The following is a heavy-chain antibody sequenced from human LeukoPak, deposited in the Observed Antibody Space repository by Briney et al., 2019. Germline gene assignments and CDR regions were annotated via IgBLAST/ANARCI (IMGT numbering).Heavy chain of an antibody. D-gene: IGHD6-13*01. CDR2: IYYSGGT. J-gene: IGHJ4*02. V-gene: IGHV4-31*03. Sequence: SETLSLTCTVSGGSISSGGYYWSWIRQHPGKGLEWIGYIYYSGGTYYNPSLKSRVTISVDTSKNQFSLKLSSVTAADTAVYYCARRGGTAAGNCFDYWGQGTLVTVSS. CDR1: GGSISSGGYY. CDR3: ARRGGTAAGNCFDY.